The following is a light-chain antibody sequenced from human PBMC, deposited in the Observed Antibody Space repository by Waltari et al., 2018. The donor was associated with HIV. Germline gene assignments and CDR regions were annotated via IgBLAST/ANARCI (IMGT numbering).Light chain of an antibody. CDR1: ATNLYYQNF. Sequence: QSALTQPASVSGSPGQSLNISCRCIATNLYYQNFVSWYQQHPGKPPRLVLFGVSNRPSGLSPRFSGIRSGSTASLTISGLRSEDEGVYFCSSYTSMKRLVFGGGTELTVL. CDR2: GVS. J-gene: IGLJ2*01. CDR3: SSYTSMKRLV. V-gene: IGLV2-14*01.